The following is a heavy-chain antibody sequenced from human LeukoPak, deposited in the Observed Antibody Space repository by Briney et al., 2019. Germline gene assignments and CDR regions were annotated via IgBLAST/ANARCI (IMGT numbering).Heavy chain of an antibody. V-gene: IGHV3-33*08. J-gene: IGHJ5*01. CDR2: IWYDGSYE. CDR1: GFTFSSYW. Sequence: GGSLRLSCAASGFTFSSYWMIWVRQAPGKGLEWVAVIWYDGSYEYFADSVKGRLAISRDNDKNTVTLQMNSLRVEDTAVYYCARDGSGLAVRGWFDFWGQGTLVTVSS. CDR3: ARDGSGLAVRGWFDF. D-gene: IGHD3-10*01.